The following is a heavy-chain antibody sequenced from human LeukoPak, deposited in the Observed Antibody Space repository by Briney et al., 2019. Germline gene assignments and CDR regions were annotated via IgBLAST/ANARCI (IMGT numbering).Heavy chain of an antibody. V-gene: IGHV3-11*04. CDR3: ARGPREIYYYYYGIDV. Sequence: PGGSLRLSCAASGFTFSDYYMSWIRQAPGKGLEWVSYISNSGSTIYYADSVKGRFTISRDNAKNSLYLQMNSLRTEDTAVYYCARGPREIYYYYYGIDVWGQGTTVTVSS. CDR1: GFTFSDYY. CDR2: ISNSGSTI. J-gene: IGHJ6*02.